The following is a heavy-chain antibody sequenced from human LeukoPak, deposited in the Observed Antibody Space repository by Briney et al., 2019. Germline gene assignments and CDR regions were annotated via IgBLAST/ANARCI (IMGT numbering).Heavy chain of an antibody. CDR3: AELGITMIGGV. V-gene: IGHV3-48*03. Sequence: GGALRLSCAASGFTFISYEMNWVRQAPGKGLEWVSYISSSGSTIYYADSVKGRFTISRDNAKNSLYLQMNSLRAEDTAVYYCAELGITMIGGVWGKGTTVTISS. CDR1: GFTFISYE. CDR2: ISSSGSTI. D-gene: IGHD3-10*02. J-gene: IGHJ6*04.